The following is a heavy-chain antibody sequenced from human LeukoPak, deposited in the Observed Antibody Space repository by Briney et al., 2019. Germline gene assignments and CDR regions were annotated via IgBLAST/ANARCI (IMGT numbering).Heavy chain of an antibody. CDR1: GFTFSSYS. CDR3: ARGYSYGYPSGDY. D-gene: IGHD5-18*01. CDR2: ISSSSSYI. V-gene: IGHV3-21*01. J-gene: IGHJ4*02. Sequence: GGSLRLACAASGFTFSSYSMNWVRQAPGKGLEWVSSISSSSSYIYYADSVKGRFTISRDNAKHSLYLQMNSLRAEDTAVYYCARGYSYGYPSGDYWGQGTLVTVSS.